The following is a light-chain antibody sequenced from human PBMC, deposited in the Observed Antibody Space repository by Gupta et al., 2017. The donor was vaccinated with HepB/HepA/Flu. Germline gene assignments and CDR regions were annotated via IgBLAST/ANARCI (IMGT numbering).Light chain of an antibody. CDR3: QSYARDNRYV. Sequence: NFMLTQPHSVSESPGKTVTISCTRSGGSIDSNYVQWYQRRPGSAPTTLMFDFNQSPSGVPARCSASVAGSSTSASINISGVKAEDDSFYDAQSYARDNRYVFGGGTKFTVL. J-gene: IGLJ3*02. CDR1: GGSIDSNY. V-gene: IGLV6-57*03. CDR2: DFN.